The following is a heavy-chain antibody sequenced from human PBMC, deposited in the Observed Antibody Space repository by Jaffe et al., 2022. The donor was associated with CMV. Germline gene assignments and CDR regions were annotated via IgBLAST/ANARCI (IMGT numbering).Heavy chain of an antibody. CDR1: GFTFGDYA. CDR3: TRVAQGGGYSNYVYYYYMDV. Sequence: EVQLVESGGGLVQPGRSLRLSCTASGFTFGDYAMSWVRQAPGKGLEWVGFIRSKAYGGTTEYAASVKGRFTISRDDSKSIAYLQMNSLKTEDTAVYYCTRVAQGGGYSNYVYYYYMDVWGKGTTVTVSS. V-gene: IGHV3-49*04. D-gene: IGHD4-4*01. CDR2: IRSKAYGGTT. J-gene: IGHJ6*03.